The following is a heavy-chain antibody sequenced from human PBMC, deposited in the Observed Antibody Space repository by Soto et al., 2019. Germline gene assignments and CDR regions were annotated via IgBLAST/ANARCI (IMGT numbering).Heavy chain of an antibody. CDR2: ISGSGGST. D-gene: IGHD4-4*01. V-gene: IGHV3-23*01. J-gene: IGHJ6*04. Sequence: ASLRLSCAASGFTFSSYAMSWVRQAPGKGLEWVSAISGSGGSTYYADSVKGRFTISRDNYKNTLYLQMNSLRAEDTAVYYYAKDTRSNPPYYYYGMDGWGKGSKVT. CDR3: AKDTRSNPPYYYYGMDG. CDR1: GFTFSSYA.